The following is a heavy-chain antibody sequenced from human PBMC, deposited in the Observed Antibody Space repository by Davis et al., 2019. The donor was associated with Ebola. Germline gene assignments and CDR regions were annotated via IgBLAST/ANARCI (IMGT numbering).Heavy chain of an antibody. Sequence: ASVKVSCKASGYTFTGYYMHWVRQAPGQGLEWMGVINPSGGSTTYAQKFQGRVTMTRNTSISTAYMELSSLRSEDTAVYYCARDAYFSVAGNHYYYGMDVWGQGTTVTVSS. CDR1: GYTFTGYY. CDR2: INPSGGST. CDR3: ARDAYFSVAGNHYYYGMDV. J-gene: IGHJ6*02. D-gene: IGHD6-19*01. V-gene: IGHV1-46*01.